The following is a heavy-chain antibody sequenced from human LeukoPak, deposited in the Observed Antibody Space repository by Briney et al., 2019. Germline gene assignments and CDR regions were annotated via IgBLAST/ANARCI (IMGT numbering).Heavy chain of an antibody. CDR2: IKQDGSEK. V-gene: IGHV3-7*01. Sequence: QTGGSLRLSCAASGFTFSSYWMSWVRQAPGKGLEWVANIKQDGSEKYYVDSVKGRFTISRDNAKNSLYLQMNSLRAEDTAVYYCARDEGSDLADAFDIWGQGTMVTVSS. CDR1: GFTFSSYW. J-gene: IGHJ3*02. CDR3: ARDEGSDLADAFDI.